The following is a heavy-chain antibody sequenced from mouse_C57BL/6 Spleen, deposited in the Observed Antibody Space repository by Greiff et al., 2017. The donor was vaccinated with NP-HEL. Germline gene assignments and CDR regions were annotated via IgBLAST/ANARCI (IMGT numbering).Heavy chain of an antibody. CDR1: GYAFSSSW. CDR2: IYPGDGDT. D-gene: IGHD2-1*01. J-gene: IGHJ4*01. Sequence: QVQLKQSGPELVKPGASVKISCKASGYAFSSSWMNWVKQRPGKGLEWIGRIYPGDGDTNYNGTFKGKSTLAADKSSSTAYMQLSSLTSEDSAVYFCAPIYYGHAMDYWGQGTSVTVSS. CDR3: APIYYGHAMDY. V-gene: IGHV1-82*01.